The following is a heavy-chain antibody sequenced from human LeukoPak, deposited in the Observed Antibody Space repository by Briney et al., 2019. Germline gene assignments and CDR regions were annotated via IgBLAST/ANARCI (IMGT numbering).Heavy chain of an antibody. D-gene: IGHD1-26*01. CDR3: ARWELPADFDY. J-gene: IGHJ4*02. CDR1: GGSFSGYY. CDR2: INHSGST. V-gene: IGHV4-34*01. Sequence: SEALSLTCAVYGGSFSGYYWSWIRQPPGKGLEWIGEINHSGSTNYNPSLKSRVTISVDTSKNQFSLKLSSVTAADTAVYYCARWELPADFDYWGQGTLVTVSS.